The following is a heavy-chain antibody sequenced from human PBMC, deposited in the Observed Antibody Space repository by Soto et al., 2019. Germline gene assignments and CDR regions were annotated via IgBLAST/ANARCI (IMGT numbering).Heavy chain of an antibody. CDR3: AHSLYDYVWGTNWFDP. CDR2: IYWDDDK. CDR1: GFSLSTSGVG. D-gene: IGHD3-16*01. Sequence: QITLKESGPTLVKPTQPLTLTCTFSGFSLSTSGVGVGGIRQPQGKALEWLALIYWDDDKRHSPSLKSRLTITKDTSKNQVVLTMTNMDPVYTATYYCAHSLYDYVWGTNWFDPWGQGTLVTVSS. J-gene: IGHJ5*02. V-gene: IGHV2-5*02.